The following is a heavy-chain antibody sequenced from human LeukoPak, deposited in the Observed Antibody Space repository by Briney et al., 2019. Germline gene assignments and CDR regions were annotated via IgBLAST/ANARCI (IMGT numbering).Heavy chain of an antibody. CDR3: ARGSTRGGDSDY. D-gene: IGHD3-16*01. Sequence: PGGSLRLSCAASGFIVSSYYMSWVRQAPGKGLEWVSIIYNDGRTYYVDSVKGRFTISRDNSKNTAYLQMNSLRVEDTAVYYCARGSTRGGDSDYWGQGTLVTVSS. J-gene: IGHJ4*02. V-gene: IGHV3-53*01. CDR2: IYNDGRT. CDR1: GFIVSSYY.